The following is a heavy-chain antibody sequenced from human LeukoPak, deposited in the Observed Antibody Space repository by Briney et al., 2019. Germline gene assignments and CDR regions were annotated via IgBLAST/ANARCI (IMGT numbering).Heavy chain of an antibody. Sequence: ASVKVCCKASGYTFTSYSIGWVRQPPGQGLEWMGWISIYNGNESCAQKLQGRVTMTSDTSTSTAYMELRSLRSDDTAVYYCARDGVSGSYPNDAFDIWGQGTMVTVSS. CDR1: GYTFTSYS. CDR2: ISIYNGNE. V-gene: IGHV1-18*01. J-gene: IGHJ3*02. D-gene: IGHD1-26*01. CDR3: ARDGVSGSYPNDAFDI.